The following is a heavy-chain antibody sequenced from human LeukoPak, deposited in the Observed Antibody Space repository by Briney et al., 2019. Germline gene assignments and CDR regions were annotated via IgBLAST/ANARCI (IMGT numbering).Heavy chain of an antibody. CDR1: DDSFSSHY. CDR2: ISYIGRT. Sequence: SETLSLTCAVSDDSFSSHYWTWIRQPPGKGLEWIGYISYIGRTNYNPSLKSRVTISMDTSKNQFSLKLTSVTAADTAVYYCARDLVTVTKGFDIWGQGTMVSVSS. J-gene: IGHJ3*02. CDR3: ARDLVTVTKGFDI. D-gene: IGHD4-17*01. V-gene: IGHV4-59*11.